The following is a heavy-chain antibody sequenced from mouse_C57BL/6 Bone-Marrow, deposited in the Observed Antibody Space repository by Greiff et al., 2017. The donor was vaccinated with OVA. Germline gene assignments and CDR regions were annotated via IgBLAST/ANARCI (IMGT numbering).Heavy chain of an antibody. CDR2: IYPGGGYT. Sequence: QVHVKQSGAELVRPGTSVKMSCKASGYTFTNYWIGWAKQRPGHGLEWIGDIYPGGGYTNYNEKFKGKATLTADKSSSTAYMQFSSLTSEDSAIYYCARWDLTNWDLDYWGQGTTLTVSS. D-gene: IGHD4-1*01. V-gene: IGHV1-63*01. J-gene: IGHJ2*01. CDR3: ARWDLTNWDLDY. CDR1: GYTFTNYW.